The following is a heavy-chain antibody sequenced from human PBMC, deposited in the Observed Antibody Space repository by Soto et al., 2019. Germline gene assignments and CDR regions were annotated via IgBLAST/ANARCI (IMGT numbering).Heavy chain of an antibody. CDR3: AKDLGYYDSSGYPD. J-gene: IGHJ4*02. CDR1: GFTFSSYG. D-gene: IGHD3-22*01. Sequence: SLRLSCAASGFTFSSYGMHWVRQAPGKGLEWVAVISYDGSNKYYADSVKGRFTISRDNFKNTLYLQMNSLRAEDTAVYYCAKDLGYYDSSGYPDWGQGTLVTVSS. V-gene: IGHV3-30*18. CDR2: ISYDGSNK.